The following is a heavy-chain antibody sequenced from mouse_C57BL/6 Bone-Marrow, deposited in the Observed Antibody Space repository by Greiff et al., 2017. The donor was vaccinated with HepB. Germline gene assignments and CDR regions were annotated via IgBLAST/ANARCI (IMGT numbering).Heavy chain of an antibody. Sequence: EVKLMESGGGLVQPGESLKLSCESNEYEFPSHDMSWVRKTPEKRLELVAAINSDGGSTSYPDTMERRFIISRDNTKKTLYLQMSSLRSEDTALYYCARLWLRRGYYFDYWGQGTTLTVSS. J-gene: IGHJ2*01. CDR2: INSDGGST. D-gene: IGHD2-2*01. CDR1: EYEFPSHD. V-gene: IGHV5-2*01. CDR3: ARLWLRRGYYFDY.